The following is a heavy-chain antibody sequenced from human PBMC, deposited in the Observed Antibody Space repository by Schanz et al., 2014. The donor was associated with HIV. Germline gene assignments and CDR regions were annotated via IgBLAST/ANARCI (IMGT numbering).Heavy chain of an antibody. CDR2: VRHIGGT. Sequence: QVQLQQWGAGLLKPSETLSLTCAVYGGSFRGYYWTWIRQFPGLGLEWIGGVRHIGGTNYNPSLKSRVPMSMEMSKTQFSLTLTSVTAADTAVYFCARGDFGGSSVDYWGHGNMVTVSS. CDR3: ARGDFGGSSVDY. D-gene: IGHD4-17*01. CDR1: GGSFRGYY. J-gene: IGHJ4*01. V-gene: IGHV4-34*01.